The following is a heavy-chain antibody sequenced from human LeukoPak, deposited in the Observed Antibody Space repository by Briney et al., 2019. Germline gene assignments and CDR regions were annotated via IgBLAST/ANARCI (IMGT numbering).Heavy chain of an antibody. CDR2: IYTSGST. CDR1: GDSISSGDYY. J-gene: IGHJ4*02. Sequence: PSETLSLTCTVPGDSISSGDYYWSWIRQPAGKGLEWIGRIYTSGSTTYTPSLKSRVTISVDTSKNQFSLKLSSVTAADTAVYYCARHRGPWGATRGTFDYWGQGTLVTVSS. V-gene: IGHV4-61*02. D-gene: IGHD1-26*01. CDR3: ARHRGPWGATRGTFDY.